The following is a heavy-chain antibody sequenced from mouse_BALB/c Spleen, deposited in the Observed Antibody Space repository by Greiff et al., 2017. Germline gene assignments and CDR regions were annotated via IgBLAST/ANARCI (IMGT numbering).Heavy chain of an antibody. Sequence: EVQRVESGAELVKPGASVKLSCTASGFNIKDTYMHWVKQRPEQGLEWIGRIDPANGNTKYDPKFQGKATITADTSSNTAYLQLSSLTSEDTAVYYCARLDGSSLDYWGQGTTLTVSS. D-gene: IGHD1-1*01. CDR1: GFNIKDTY. CDR2: IDPANGNT. V-gene: IGHV14-3*02. J-gene: IGHJ2*01. CDR3: ARLDGSSLDY.